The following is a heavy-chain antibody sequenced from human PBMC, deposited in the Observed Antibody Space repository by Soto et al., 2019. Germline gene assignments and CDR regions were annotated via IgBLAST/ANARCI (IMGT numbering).Heavy chain of an antibody. CDR2: IIPIFGTA. D-gene: IGHD3-3*01. Sequence: QVQLVQSGAEVKKPGSSVKVSCKASVGTFSSYAISWVRQAPGQGLEWMGGIIPIFGTANYAQKFQGRVTITADESTSTAYMELSSLRSEDTAVYYCAKDTRGYEHFWFDPWGQGSLVTVSS. J-gene: IGHJ5*02. CDR1: VGTFSSYA. V-gene: IGHV1-69*12. CDR3: AKDTRGYEHFWFDP.